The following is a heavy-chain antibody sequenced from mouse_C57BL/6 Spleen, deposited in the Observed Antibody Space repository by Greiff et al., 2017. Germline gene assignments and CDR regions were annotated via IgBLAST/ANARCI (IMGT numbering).Heavy chain of an antibody. D-gene: IGHD1-1*01. CDR1: GYTFTSYW. J-gene: IGHJ1*03. CDR3: AIGEYYVGTAWYFDV. CDR2: IHPADSDT. V-gene: IGHV1-74*01. Sequence: QVQLQQPGAELVKPGASVKVSCKASGYTFTSYWMPWVKQRPGQGLEWIGRIHPADSDTNYTQKFKGKATLTVDKSSSTAYMQLSSLTSEDSAVYDCAIGEYYVGTAWYFDVWGTGTTVTVSS.